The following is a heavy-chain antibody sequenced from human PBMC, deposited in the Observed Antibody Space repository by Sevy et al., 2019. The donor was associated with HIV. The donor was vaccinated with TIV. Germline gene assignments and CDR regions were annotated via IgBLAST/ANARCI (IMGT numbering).Heavy chain of an antibody. J-gene: IGHJ6*02. Sequence: GGSLRLSCAASGFTFSSYAMSWVRQAPGKGLEWVSAISGSGGSTYYADSVKGRFTISRDNSKNTLYLQMNSLRAEDTAVSYRAKVLTTVTTLCGDYYYGMDVWGQGTTVTVSS. CDR1: GFTFSSYA. CDR2: ISGSGGST. V-gene: IGHV3-23*01. D-gene: IGHD4-17*01. CDR3: AKVLTTVTTLCGDYYYGMDV.